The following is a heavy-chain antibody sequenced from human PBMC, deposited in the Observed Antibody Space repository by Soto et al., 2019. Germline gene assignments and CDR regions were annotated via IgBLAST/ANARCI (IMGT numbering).Heavy chain of an antibody. CDR3: ARDWNIVATEFDY. D-gene: IGHD5-12*01. CDR1: GYTFTVYY. CDR2: INPNSGGT. J-gene: IGHJ4*02. Sequence: ASVKVSCKASGYTFTVYYMHWVRQAPGQGLEWMGWINPNSGGTNYAPEFQGRVTMNRDTSISTAYMELTTLISDDPAVYYCARDWNIVATEFDYWGQGTLVTVSS. V-gene: IGHV1-2*02.